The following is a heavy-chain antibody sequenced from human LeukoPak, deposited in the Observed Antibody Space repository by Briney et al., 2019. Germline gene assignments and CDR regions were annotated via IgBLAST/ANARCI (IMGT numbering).Heavy chain of an antibody. CDR3: ARATRGSYFACDC. J-gene: IGHJ4*02. Sequence: SQTLSLTCTVSGGSISSGGYYWSWIRQHPGKGLEWIGYIYYSGSTYYNPSLKSRVTISVDTSKNQFSLKLSSVTAADTAIYYCARATRGSYFACDCWGQGTLVTVSS. D-gene: IGHD1-26*01. CDR1: GGSISSGGYY. V-gene: IGHV4-31*03. CDR2: IYYSGST.